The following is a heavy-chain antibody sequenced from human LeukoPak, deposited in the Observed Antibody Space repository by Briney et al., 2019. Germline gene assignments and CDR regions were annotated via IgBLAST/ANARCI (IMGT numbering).Heavy chain of an antibody. Sequence: ASVKVSCKASGYTFTGYYMHWVRQAPGQGLEWMGWINPNSGGTNYAQKLQGRVTMTEDTSTDTAYMELSSLRSEDTAVYYCATGGGSYYYFDYWGQGTLVTVSS. CDR2: INPNSGGT. D-gene: IGHD1-26*01. J-gene: IGHJ4*02. CDR1: GYTFTGYY. CDR3: ATGGGSYYYFDY. V-gene: IGHV1-2*02.